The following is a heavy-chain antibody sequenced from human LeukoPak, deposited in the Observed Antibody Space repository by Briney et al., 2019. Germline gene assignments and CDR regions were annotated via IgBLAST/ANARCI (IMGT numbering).Heavy chain of an antibody. D-gene: IGHD1-26*01. CDR3: ARGLELLDY. CDR1: GGSISSYY. Sequence: SETLSLTCTVSGGSISSYYWSWIRQPPGKGLEWIGYIYYSGSTNYNPSLKSRVTISVDTSKNQFSLKLSPVTAADTAVYYCARGLELLDYWGQGTLVTVSS. V-gene: IGHV4-59*01. J-gene: IGHJ4*02. CDR2: IYYSGST.